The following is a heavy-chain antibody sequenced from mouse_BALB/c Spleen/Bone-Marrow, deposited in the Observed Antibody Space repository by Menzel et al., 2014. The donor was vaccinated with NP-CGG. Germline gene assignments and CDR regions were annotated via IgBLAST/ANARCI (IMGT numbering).Heavy chain of an antibody. D-gene: IGHD1-2*01. CDR3: ASLLRLLNYAMDY. J-gene: IGHJ4*01. Sequence: EVKLQESGPGLVKPSQSLSLTCTVTGYSITSDYAWNWIRQFPGNKLEWMGYINNRGSTSYNPSLKSRISITRDTSKNQFFLQLNSVTTEDTATYYCASLLRLLNYAMDYWGQGTSVTVSS. CDR1: GYSITSDYA. CDR2: INNRGST. V-gene: IGHV3-2*02.